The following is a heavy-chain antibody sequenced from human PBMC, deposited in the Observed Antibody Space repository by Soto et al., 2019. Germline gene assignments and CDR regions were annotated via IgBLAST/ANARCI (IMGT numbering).Heavy chain of an antibody. V-gene: IGHV3-9*01. J-gene: IGHJ4*02. CDR3: AKGRTFDILTGYDY. CDR2: ISWNSDNT. Sequence: QPGGSLRLSCAASGFTFDDYAMHWARQAPGKGLEWVSSISWNSDNTDYADSVKGRFTMSRDNAKNSLYLQMNSLRPEDTALYYCAKGRTFDILTGYDYWGQGTLVTVSS. CDR1: GFTFDDYA. D-gene: IGHD3-9*01.